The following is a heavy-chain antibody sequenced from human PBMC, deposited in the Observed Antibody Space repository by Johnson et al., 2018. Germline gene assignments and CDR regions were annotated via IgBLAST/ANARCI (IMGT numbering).Heavy chain of an antibody. V-gene: IGHV3-66*02. CDR3: ARDRCGGDCYWDYYYYYMDV. J-gene: IGHJ6*03. CDR1: GFTVSSKY. CDR2: IYSGGST. D-gene: IGHD2-21*02. Sequence: VQLVESGGGLVQPGGSLRLSCAASGFTVSSKYMSWVRQAPGKGLEWVSVIYSGGSTYYADSVRGRFTISRDNSKNTLSLQMNNLRVEDPAVYYCARDRCGGDCYWDYYYYYMDVWGKGTTVTVSS.